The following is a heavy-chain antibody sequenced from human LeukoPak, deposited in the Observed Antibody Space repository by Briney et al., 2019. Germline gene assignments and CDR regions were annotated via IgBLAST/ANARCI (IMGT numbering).Heavy chain of an antibody. J-gene: IGHJ4*02. V-gene: IGHV4-39*07. Sequence: SETLSLTSTVSGCSISSSSYSWGWIRQPQGKGLEWIGSIYYSGSTYYNPSLKSRVTISVDTSKNQFSLKLSSVTAADTAMYYCARVSGYDWESFYDYWGQGSLVTVSS. CDR3: ARVSGYDWESFYDY. D-gene: IGHD5-12*01. CDR1: GCSISSSSYS. CDR2: IYYSGST.